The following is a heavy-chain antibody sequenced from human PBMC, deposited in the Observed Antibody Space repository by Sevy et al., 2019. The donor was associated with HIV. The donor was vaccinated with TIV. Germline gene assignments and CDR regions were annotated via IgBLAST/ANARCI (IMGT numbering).Heavy chain of an antibody. CDR2: IYYSGSS. J-gene: IGHJ4*02. V-gene: IGHV4-39*01. CDR3: XXXXXXXXLYYFDS. Sequence: SETLSLTCTVSGGSISSSSYYWGWIRQPPGKGLEWIGSIYYSGSSYSNPSLKSRVTISEDASKNQFSLKLSSVTAADTXXXXXXXXXXXXXLYYFDSWGQGTLVTVSS. CDR1: GGSISSSSYY.